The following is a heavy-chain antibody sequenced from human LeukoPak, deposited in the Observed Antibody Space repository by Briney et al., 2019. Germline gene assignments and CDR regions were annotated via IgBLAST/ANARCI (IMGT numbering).Heavy chain of an antibody. V-gene: IGHV4-34*01. CDR3: ARDSKVAFDI. CDR1: GGSFSGYY. D-gene: IGHD6-13*01. CDR2: INHSGST. J-gene: IGHJ3*02. Sequence: PSETLSLTCAVYGGSFSGYYWSWIRQPPGKGLEWIGEINHSGSTNYNPSLKSRVTISVDTSKNQFCLKLSSVTAADTAVYYCARDSKVAFDIWGQGTMVTVSS.